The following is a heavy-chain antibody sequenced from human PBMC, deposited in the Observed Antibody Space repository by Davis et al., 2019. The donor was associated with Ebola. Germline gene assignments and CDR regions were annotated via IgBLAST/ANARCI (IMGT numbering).Heavy chain of an antibody. CDR3: AREERGEVVVIDY. Sequence: ASVKVSCKATGYTFTSYYLHWVRQAPGQGLEWMGWISASNGNTKYAQKFQGRVTMTTDTSTSTAYMELRSLRSDDTAMYYCAREERGEVVVIDYWGQGTQVIVSS. CDR2: ISASNGNT. J-gene: IGHJ4*02. D-gene: IGHD2-15*01. CDR1: GYTFTSYY. V-gene: IGHV1-18*04.